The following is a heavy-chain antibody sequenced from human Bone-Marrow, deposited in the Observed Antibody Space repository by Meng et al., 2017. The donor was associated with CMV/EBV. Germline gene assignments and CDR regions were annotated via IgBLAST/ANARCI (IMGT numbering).Heavy chain of an antibody. D-gene: IGHD3-22*01. J-gene: IGHJ3*02. Sequence: ASVKVSCKASGYTFTSYYMHWVRQAPGQGLEWMGIINPSGGSTSYAQKFQGRVTMTRDTSTSTVYMELSSLRSEDTAVYYCARATPHYYDSGRGAFDIWGQGTMVTVSS. CDR3: ARATPHYYDSGRGAFDI. CDR2: INPSGGST. V-gene: IGHV1-46*01. CDR1: GYTFTSYY.